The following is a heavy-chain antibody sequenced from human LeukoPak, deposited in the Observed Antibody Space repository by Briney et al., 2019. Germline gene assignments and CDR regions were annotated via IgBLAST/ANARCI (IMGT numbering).Heavy chain of an antibody. Sequence: PSETLSHTCTVSGGSISSYYWSWIRQPPGKGLEWIGYIYYSGSTNYNPSLKSRVTISVDTSKNQFSLRLSSVTAADTAVYYCATWRSAKTGFDYWGQGTLVTVSS. J-gene: IGHJ4*02. V-gene: IGHV4-59*08. CDR3: ATWRSAKTGFDY. D-gene: IGHD1-1*01. CDR1: GGSISSYY. CDR2: IYYSGST.